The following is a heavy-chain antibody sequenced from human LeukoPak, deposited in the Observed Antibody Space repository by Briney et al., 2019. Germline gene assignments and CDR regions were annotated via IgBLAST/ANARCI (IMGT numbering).Heavy chain of an antibody. V-gene: IGHV3-48*03. CDR3: AELGITMIGGV. J-gene: IGHJ6*04. D-gene: IGHD3-10*02. CDR1: GFTFSSYE. CDR2: ISSSGSTI. Sequence: GGSLRPSCAASGFTFSSYEMNWVRQAPGKGLEWVSYISSSGSTIYYADSVRGRFTISRDNAKNSLYLQMNSLRAEDTAVYYCAELGITMIGGVWGKGTTVTISS.